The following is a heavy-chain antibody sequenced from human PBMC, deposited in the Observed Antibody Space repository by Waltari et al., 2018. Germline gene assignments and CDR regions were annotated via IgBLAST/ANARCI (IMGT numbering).Heavy chain of an antibody. J-gene: IGHJ4*02. CDR2: FSYNGNT. CDR3: ARPGRVGGGSLMGLDY. CDR1: GGSISSTSDY. D-gene: IGHD2-15*01. V-gene: IGHV4-39*01. Sequence: QLQLQESGPGLVKPSETLSITCSVSGGSISSTSDYWCWIRQPPGKGLEWIGSFSYNGNTYYNPSLKSRVTISVDTSKNQFSLQLTSVTAADTAMYYCARPGRVGGGSLMGLDYWGQGTLVTVSS.